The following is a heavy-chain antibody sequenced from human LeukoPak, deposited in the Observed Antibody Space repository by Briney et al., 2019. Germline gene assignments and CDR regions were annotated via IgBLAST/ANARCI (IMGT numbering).Heavy chain of an antibody. CDR3: ARGNFWGTKSYYFDY. J-gene: IGHJ4*02. Sequence: SETLSLTCTVSGDSMSSYYWSWIRQPPGRGLEWIGYISYLGSTNYNPSLKSRVTISVDTSKNHFSLKVSSVTAADTAVYYCARGNFWGTKSYYFDYWGQGTLDTVSS. V-gene: IGHV4-59*01. CDR2: ISYLGST. D-gene: IGHD1-1*01. CDR1: GDSMSSYY.